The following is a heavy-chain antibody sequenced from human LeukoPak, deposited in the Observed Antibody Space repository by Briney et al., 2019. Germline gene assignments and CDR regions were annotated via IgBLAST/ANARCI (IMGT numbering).Heavy chain of an antibody. J-gene: IGHJ4*02. D-gene: IGHD6-25*01. Sequence: GGSLRLSCAASGXTFTRYPMHWVRQTPGKGLEWVTVLSNDGRDKHYADSVKGRFTVSRDNSKNTLYLQMNSLRVEDTAVYYCARDAQIAAADYYFDYWGQGTLVTVSS. CDR1: GXTFTRYP. V-gene: IGHV3-30*04. CDR3: ARDAQIAAADYYFDY. CDR2: LSNDGRDK.